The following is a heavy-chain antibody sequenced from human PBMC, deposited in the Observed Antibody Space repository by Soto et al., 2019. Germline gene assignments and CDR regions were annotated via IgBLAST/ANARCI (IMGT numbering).Heavy chain of an antibody. D-gene: IGHD6-13*01. CDR2: ISYDGSNK. CDR3: SRDNRPGSWYGYYYYGMDV. V-gene: IGHV3-30*04. CDR1: GFTFSSYA. J-gene: IGHJ6*02. Sequence: GGSLRLSCAASGFTFSSYAMHWVRQAPGKGLEWVAVISYDGSNKYYADSVKGRFTISRDNSKNTLYLQMNSLRAEDTAVYYCSRDNRPGSWYGYYYYGMDVCGQGTTVTVSS.